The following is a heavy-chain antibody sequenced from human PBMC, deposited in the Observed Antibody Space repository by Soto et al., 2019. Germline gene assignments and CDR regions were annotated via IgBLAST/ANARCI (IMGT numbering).Heavy chain of an antibody. CDR1: GFTFSTYN. D-gene: IGHD2-15*01. CDR2: ISYDTKNK. CDR3: AKPRSPYLGSQHFDY. V-gene: IGHV3-30*18. J-gene: IGHJ4*02. Sequence: QVHLVESGGGVVQPGRSLRLSCVASGFTFSTYNMHWVRRAPGKELEWVAVISYDTKNKYYGDSVRGRFTISRDNSKSTLYLQMNSLRPEDTAVYYCAKPRSPYLGSQHFDYWCQGTLVTVSS.